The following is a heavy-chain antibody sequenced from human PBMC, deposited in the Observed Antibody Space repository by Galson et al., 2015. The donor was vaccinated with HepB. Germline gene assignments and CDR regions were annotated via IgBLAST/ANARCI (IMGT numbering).Heavy chain of an antibody. V-gene: IGHV4-34*01. CDR3: ARRGGSRLTATFDY. D-gene: IGHD2-15*01. Sequence: LSLTCGVFGGSFSGLYWTWPRPSPGTGLAWIGDINHIGGTNYNPSLKSRVTLSVDTSRKQFSLKLRSLSAADTAVYFWARRGGSRLTATFDYWGQGVLVTVSS. J-gene: IGHJ4*02. CDR1: GGSFSGLY. CDR2: INHIGGT.